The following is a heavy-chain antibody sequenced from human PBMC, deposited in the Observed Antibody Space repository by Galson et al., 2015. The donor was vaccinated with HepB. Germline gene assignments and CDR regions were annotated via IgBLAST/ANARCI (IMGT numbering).Heavy chain of an antibody. V-gene: IGHV3-74*01. Sequence: SLRLSCAASGLSFPSHGMHWVRQVPGKGLVWVSNTNGGETHKRYADSVKGRFTISRDNAKNTVYLQMDSLRVEDTAVYYCARGRGSRAYYDYYMDVWGKGTTVTVSS. CDR3: ARGRGSRAYYDYYMDV. J-gene: IGHJ6*03. CDR2: TNGGETHK. CDR1: GLSFPSHG. D-gene: IGHD3-16*01.